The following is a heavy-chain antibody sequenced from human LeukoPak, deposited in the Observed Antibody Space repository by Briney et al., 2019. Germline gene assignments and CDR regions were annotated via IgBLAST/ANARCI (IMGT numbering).Heavy chain of an antibody. J-gene: IGHJ4*02. Sequence: PGGSLRLSCAASGFTFSKAWMSWVRQAPGKGPEYLGRVKSKSEGGTTDYAAPVKGRFSISRDDSKSTLYLQLNSLKTEDTAVYYCATGWQLIDFWGQGTLVTVSS. D-gene: IGHD6-13*01. CDR2: VKSKSEGGTT. CDR1: GFTFSKAW. CDR3: ATGWQLIDF. V-gene: IGHV3-15*01.